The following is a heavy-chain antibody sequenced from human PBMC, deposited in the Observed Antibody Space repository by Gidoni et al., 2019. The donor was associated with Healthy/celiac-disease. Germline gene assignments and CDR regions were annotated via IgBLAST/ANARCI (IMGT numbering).Heavy chain of an antibody. CDR2: IYTSGST. CDR3: ARANGYSSSWYPFDY. Sequence: QVQLQESGPGLVKPSQTLSLTCTVSGGSISSGSYYWSWIRQPAGKGLEWIGRIYTSGSTNYNPSLKSRVTISVDTSKNQFSLKLSSVTAADTAVYYCARANGYSSSWYPFDYWGQGTLVTVSS. V-gene: IGHV4-61*02. J-gene: IGHJ4*02. D-gene: IGHD6-13*01. CDR1: GGSISSGSYY.